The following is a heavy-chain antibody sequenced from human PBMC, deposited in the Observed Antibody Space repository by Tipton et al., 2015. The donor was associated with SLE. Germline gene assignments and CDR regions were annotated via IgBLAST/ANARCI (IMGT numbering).Heavy chain of an antibody. D-gene: IGHD6-19*01. Sequence: TLSLTCTLSGDSLIGSHWTRFRQPAGKGREWIGRIYNRGSTNYNPSLQSRLSMSVDTSKNQMSLKLNSVTAADTAVYYCARPWSDSSGSYFASWGQGTLVTVSS. J-gene: IGHJ4*02. V-gene: IGHV4-4*07. CDR1: GDSLIGSH. CDR2: IYNRGST. CDR3: ARPWSDSSGSYFAS.